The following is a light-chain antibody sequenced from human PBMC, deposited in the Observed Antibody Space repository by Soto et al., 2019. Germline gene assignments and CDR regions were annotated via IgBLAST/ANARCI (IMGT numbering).Light chain of an antibody. CDR1: QSISSY. V-gene: IGKV1-39*01. Sequence: DIQMPQSPSSLSASVGDRVTLTWRASQSISSYLNWYQLKPGRPPKLLIYFASSLQAGVPSRFSGAGSETDFTLTITDLQPEDFTSYFCLQTDSVPYTFGQGT. CDR2: FAS. CDR3: LQTDSVPYT. J-gene: IGKJ2*01.